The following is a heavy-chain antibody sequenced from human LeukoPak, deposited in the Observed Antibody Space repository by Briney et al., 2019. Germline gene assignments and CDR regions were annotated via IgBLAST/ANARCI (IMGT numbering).Heavy chain of an antibody. CDR2: INHSGST. V-gene: IGHV4-34*01. D-gene: IGHD6-13*01. CDR3: ARVGGSSWPFDY. Sequence: SETLSLTCAVYGRSFSGYYWSWIRQPPGKGLEWIGEINHSGSTNYNPSLKSRVTISVDTSKNQFSLKLSSVTAADTAVYYCARVGGSSWPFDYWGQGTLVTVSS. J-gene: IGHJ4*02. CDR1: GRSFSGYY.